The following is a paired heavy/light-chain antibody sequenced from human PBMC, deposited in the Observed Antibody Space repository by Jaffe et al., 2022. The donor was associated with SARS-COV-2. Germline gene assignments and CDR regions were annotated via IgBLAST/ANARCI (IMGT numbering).Heavy chain of an antibody. D-gene: IGHD3-10*01. CDR1: GYSISSGYY. Sequence: QVQLQESGPGLVKPSETLSLTCTVSVSGYSISSGYYWGWIRQPPGKGLEWIGSISHSGSAYYNPSLKSRVTISVDPSKTQFSLKLGSVTAADTAVYYCARISNYDSGSYYVGYYYYYMDVWGKGTTVTVSS. CDR2: ISHSGSA. J-gene: IGHJ6*03. CDR3: ARISNYDSGSYYVGYYYYYMDV. V-gene: IGHV4-38-2*02.
Light chain of an antibody. CDR1: SSDVGGYNF. CDR2: DVS. V-gene: IGLV2-8*01. Sequence: QSALTQPPSASGSPGQSVTISCTGTSSDVGGYNFVSWYQHHPGKAPKLMIYDVSKRPSGVPDRFSGSKSGNTASLTVSGLQAEDEADYYCSSYAGSNNLVVFGGGTKLTVL. CDR3: SSYAGSNNLVV. J-gene: IGLJ2*01.